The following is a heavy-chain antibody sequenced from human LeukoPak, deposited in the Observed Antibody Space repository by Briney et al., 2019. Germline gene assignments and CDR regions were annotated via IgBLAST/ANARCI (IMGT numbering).Heavy chain of an antibody. V-gene: IGHV3-23*01. CDR1: GGSISSGGYY. CDR2: ISGSGGST. J-gene: IGHJ4*02. Sequence: PSETLSLTCTVSGGSISSGGYYWSWIRQHPGKGLEWVSAISGSGGSTYYADSVKGRFTISRDNSKNTLYLQMNSLRAEDTAVYYCAKGGALVLRYFDWLFPYFDYWGQGTLVTVSS. D-gene: IGHD3-9*01. CDR3: AKGGALVLRYFDWLFPYFDY.